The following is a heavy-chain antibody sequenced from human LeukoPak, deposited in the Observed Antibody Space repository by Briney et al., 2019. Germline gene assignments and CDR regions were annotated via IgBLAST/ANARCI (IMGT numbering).Heavy chain of an antibody. J-gene: IGHJ4*02. D-gene: IGHD6-13*01. CDR3: ARLSLAAAGRPLDY. V-gene: IGHV1-8*01. CDR1: GYTFTSYD. Sequence: ASVKVSCKASGYTFTSYDINWVRQATGQGLEWMGWMNPNSGNTGYAQKFQGRVTMTRNTSISTAYMELSSLRSEDTAVYYCARLSLAAAGRPLDYWGQGTLVTVSS. CDR2: MNPNSGNT.